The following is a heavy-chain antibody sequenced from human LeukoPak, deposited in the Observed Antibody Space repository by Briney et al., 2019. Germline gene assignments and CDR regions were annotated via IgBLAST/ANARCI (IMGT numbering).Heavy chain of an antibody. V-gene: IGHV3-30*03. J-gene: IGHJ6*02. CDR2: ISYDGSNK. Sequence: PGGSLRLSCAASGFTFSSYGMHWVRQAPGKGLEWVAVISYDGSNKYYADSVKGRITISRDNSKNTLYLQMNSLRAEDTAVYYCARGVEEYYYYGMDVRGQGTTITVSS. CDR1: GFTFSSYG. D-gene: IGHD6-6*01. CDR3: ARGVEEYYYYGMDV.